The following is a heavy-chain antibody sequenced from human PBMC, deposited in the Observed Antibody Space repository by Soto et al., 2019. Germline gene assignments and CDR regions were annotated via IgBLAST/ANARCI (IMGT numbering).Heavy chain of an antibody. J-gene: IGHJ3*02. CDR2: IIPNLGIA. CDR3: ASTYSGYNYGPAFDI. V-gene: IGHV1-69*02. D-gene: IGHD5-12*01. Sequence: QVQLVQSGAEVKKPGSSVKVSCKDFGVTFSSYTISWVRQAPGQGLEWMGRIIPNLGIANYAQKFQGRVTITADKSTSTAYMELSSLTSEDTAVYDCASTYSGYNYGPAFDIWGQGTMVTVSS. CDR1: GVTFSSYT.